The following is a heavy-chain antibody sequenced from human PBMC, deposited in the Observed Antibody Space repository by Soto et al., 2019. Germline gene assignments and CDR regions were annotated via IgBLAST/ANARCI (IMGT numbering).Heavy chain of an antibody. CDR1: GFTFNTYG. J-gene: IGHJ6*02. Sequence: QVQLVESGGGVVQPGRSLRLSCAASGFTFNTYGMHWVRQAPGKGLEWVAVISYDGSNKYYADSVKGRLTISRDNSKYTLYLEMNSLRAEDTAVYYCAKGQHCSSTSCYFYYYGMAVWGQGTTVDVSS. CDR3: AKGQHCSSTSCYFYYYGMAV. V-gene: IGHV3-30*18. D-gene: IGHD2-2*01. CDR2: ISYDGSNK.